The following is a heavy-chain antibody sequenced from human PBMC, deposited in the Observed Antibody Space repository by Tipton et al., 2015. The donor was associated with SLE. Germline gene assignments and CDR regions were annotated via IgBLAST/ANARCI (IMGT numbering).Heavy chain of an antibody. Sequence: TLSLTCTVSGVSISGQYWSWIRQPPGKGLEYIGYIHSSGASNYNPSLKSRVTISLDTSKNQFSLKVTSVTAADTALYYCARGGASSKWLDPWGQGILVTVSS. V-gene: IGHV4-59*11. J-gene: IGHJ5*02. CDR3: ARGGASSKWLDP. CDR2: IHSSGAS. D-gene: IGHD6-6*01. CDR1: GVSISGQY.